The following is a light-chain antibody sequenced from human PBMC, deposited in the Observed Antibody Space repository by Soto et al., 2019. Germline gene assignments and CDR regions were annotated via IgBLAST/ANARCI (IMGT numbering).Light chain of an antibody. CDR2: RNN. CDR1: GSNIGSKT. CDR3: AEWDDSLNGHVV. V-gene: IGLV1-44*01. Sequence: QSVLTQPPSASGTPGQRVTLSFFGSGSNIGSKTVNWYHQLPGTAPKLLIYRNNEGPSGVPARFAGSKSGTLASLAISGLQSEDEADYYCAEWDDSLNGHVVFGGGTKLTVL. J-gene: IGLJ2*01.